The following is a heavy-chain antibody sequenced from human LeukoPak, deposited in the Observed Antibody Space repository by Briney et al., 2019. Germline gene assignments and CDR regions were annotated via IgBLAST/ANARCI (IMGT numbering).Heavy chain of an antibody. CDR3: ASLYGSGSYFTPGY. J-gene: IGHJ4*02. CDR1: GGTFSSYA. V-gene: IGHV1-69*01. CDR2: IIPIFGTA. Sequence: GSSVKVSCKASGGTFSSYAISWVRQAPGQGLEWMGGIIPIFGTANYAQKFQGRVTITADESTSTAYMELSSLRSEDTAVYYCASLYGSGSYFTPGYWGQGTLVTVSS. D-gene: IGHD3-10*01.